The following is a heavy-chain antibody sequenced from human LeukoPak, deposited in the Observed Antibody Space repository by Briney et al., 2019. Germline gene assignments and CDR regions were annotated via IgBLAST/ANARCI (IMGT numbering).Heavy chain of an antibody. J-gene: IGHJ5*02. CDR1: GGSISSYY. CDR3: ARGDMVRGVIIDSWFDP. D-gene: IGHD3-10*01. CDR2: VYTSGST. V-gene: IGHV4-4*07. Sequence: PSETLSLTCTVSGGSISSYYWSWIRQPAGKGLEWIGRVYTSGSTNYNPSLTSRVTMSVDTSKNQFSLKLSSVTAADTAVYYCARGDMVRGVIIDSWFDPWGQGTLVTVSS.